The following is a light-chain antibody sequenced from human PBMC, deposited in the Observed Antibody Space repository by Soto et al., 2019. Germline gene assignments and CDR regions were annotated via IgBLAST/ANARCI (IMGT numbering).Light chain of an antibody. V-gene: IGKV3-15*01. CDR3: QQYNNWPPYT. J-gene: IGKJ2*01. CDR2: DAS. Sequence: ETVVTQSPATLSVSPGERATLSCRASRSLGSNLAWYQQKPGQAPRLLLYDASTRATGIPARFSGSGSGTEFTLTISSLQSEDFAVYYCQQYNNWPPYTFGQGTKLEIK. CDR1: RSLGSN.